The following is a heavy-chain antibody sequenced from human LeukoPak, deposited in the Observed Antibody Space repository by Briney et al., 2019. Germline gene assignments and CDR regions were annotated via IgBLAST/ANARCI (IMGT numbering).Heavy chain of an antibody. CDR2: ISYDGSNK. CDR3: AREMYGVGYFDY. V-gene: IGHV3-30-3*01. D-gene: IGHD2-8*01. CDR1: GFTFSSYA. Sequence: GGSLRLSCAASGFTFSSYAMHWVRQAPGKGLEWVAVISYDGSNKYYADSVKGRFTIPRDNSKNTLYLQMNSLRAEDTAVYYCAREMYGVGYFDYWGQGTLVTVSS. J-gene: IGHJ4*02.